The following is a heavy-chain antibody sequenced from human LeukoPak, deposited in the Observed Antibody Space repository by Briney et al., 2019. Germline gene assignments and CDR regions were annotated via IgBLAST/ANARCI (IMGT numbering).Heavy chain of an antibody. CDR3: ARHQDDSSGYYYTASFDY. J-gene: IGHJ4*02. V-gene: IGHV4-39*01. CDR1: GGSISSSSYY. D-gene: IGHD3-22*01. Sequence: PSETLSLTCTVSGGSISSSSYYWGWIRQPPGKGLEWIGSIYYSGSTYYNPSFKSPVTISLDTSKSQFSLRLTSVTAADTAVYYCARHQDDSSGYYYTASFDYWGQGTLVTVSS. CDR2: IYYSGST.